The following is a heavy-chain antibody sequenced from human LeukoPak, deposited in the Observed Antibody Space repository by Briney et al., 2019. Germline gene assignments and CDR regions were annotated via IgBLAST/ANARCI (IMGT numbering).Heavy chain of an antibody. J-gene: IGHJ4*02. Sequence: SETLSLTCTVSGGSISSYYWSWIRQPPGKGLEWIGYIYHSGSTDYNPSLKSRVTISVDTSKSQFSLKLASVTAADTAVYYCATLTTVVTAYYFDYWGQGTLVTVSS. CDR1: GGSISSYY. CDR3: ATLTTVVTAYYFDY. V-gene: IGHV4-4*09. CDR2: IYHSGST. D-gene: IGHD4-23*01.